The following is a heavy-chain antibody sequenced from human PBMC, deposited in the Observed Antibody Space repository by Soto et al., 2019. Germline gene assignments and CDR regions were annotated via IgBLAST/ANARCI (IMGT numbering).Heavy chain of an antibody. CDR3: ARDLAFVTTFYYYGMDV. J-gene: IGHJ6*04. CDR2: ISSSSSYI. D-gene: IGHD4-4*01. V-gene: IGHV3-21*01. CDR1: GFTFSSYS. Sequence: GGSLRLSCAASGFTFSSYSMNWVRQAPGKGLEWVSSISSSSSYIYYADSVKGRFTISRDNAKNSLYLQMNSLRAEDTAVYYCARDLAFVTTFYYYGMDVWGKGTRVTVSS.